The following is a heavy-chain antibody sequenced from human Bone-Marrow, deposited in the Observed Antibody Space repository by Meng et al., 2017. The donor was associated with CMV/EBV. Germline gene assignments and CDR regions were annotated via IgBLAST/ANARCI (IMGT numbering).Heavy chain of an antibody. CDR2: ISPNSGGT. D-gene: IGHD6-19*01. CDR1: GYTFTVYY. CDR3: ARDLGGWSGYFDL. Sequence: ASVKVSCKASGYTFTVYYMHWVRQAPGQGLEWMGWISPNSGGTNYAQKFQGRVTMTRDTSISTVYMELSRLRSDDSAVYYCARDLGGWSGYFDLWGRGTLVTVSS. J-gene: IGHJ2*01. V-gene: IGHV1-2*02.